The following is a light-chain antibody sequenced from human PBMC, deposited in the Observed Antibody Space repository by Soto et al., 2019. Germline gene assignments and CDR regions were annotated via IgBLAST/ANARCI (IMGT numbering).Light chain of an antibody. Sequence: DIQMTQSPSSLSASVGDRVTITRRASQGISHYLAWYQQKPGKVPKLLIYAASSLYSGVPSRCSGSVSATDFTLTISNLQPEDVATYYCQNYNYALVTFGPGTKGDL. CDR3: QNYNYALVT. V-gene: IGKV1-27*01. CDR2: AAS. CDR1: QGISHY. J-gene: IGKJ3*01.